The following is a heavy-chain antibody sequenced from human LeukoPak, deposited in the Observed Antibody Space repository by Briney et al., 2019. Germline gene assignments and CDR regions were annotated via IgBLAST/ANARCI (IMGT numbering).Heavy chain of an antibody. V-gene: IGHV5-10-1*01. J-gene: IGHJ4*02. D-gene: IGHD3-22*01. CDR3: ARLYYDSSTHYFDY. CDR1: GXSFTSYW. Sequence: GESLKISCKGSGXSFTSYWSSWVRQMPGKGLEWMGRIDPSDSYTNYSPSFQGHVTISADKSISTAYLQWSSLKASDTAMYYCARLYYDSSTHYFDYWGQGTLVTVSS. CDR2: IDPSDSYT.